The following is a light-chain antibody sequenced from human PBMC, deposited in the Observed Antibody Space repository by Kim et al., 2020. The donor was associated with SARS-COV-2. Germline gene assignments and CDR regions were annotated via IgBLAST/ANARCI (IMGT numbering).Light chain of an antibody. V-gene: IGKV4-1*01. CDR3: QQFDRTPGT. Sequence: ANINCMYSQTVLQRSNNKYDLAWYKQKPGQLPKLLIYWASTRESGVPDRFSGSGSGTDFTLTISSLQVEDVAGYYCQQFDRTPGTFGQGTKVDSK. J-gene: IGKJ1*01. CDR2: WAS. CDR1: QTVLQRSNNKYD.